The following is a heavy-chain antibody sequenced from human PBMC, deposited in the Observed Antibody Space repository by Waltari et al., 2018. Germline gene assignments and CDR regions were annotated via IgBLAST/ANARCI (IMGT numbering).Heavy chain of an antibody. J-gene: IGHJ4*01. CDR3: ARVGPYSTSYYFDT. Sequence: DVQLVESGGGLMQPGGSLRLSCAVSGFTLRSDTMNWVRQAPGKGLEWVSYISSGSDTIYYADSVKGRFTISRDNAQNSLYLEMNSLRGEDTAVYYCARVGPYSTSYYFDTWGQGTLVTVSS. CDR2: ISSGSDTI. CDR1: GFTLRSDT. D-gene: IGHD6-13*01. V-gene: IGHV3-48*01.